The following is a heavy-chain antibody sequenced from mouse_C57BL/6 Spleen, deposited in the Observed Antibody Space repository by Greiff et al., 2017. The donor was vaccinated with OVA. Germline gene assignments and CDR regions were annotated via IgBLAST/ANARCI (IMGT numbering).Heavy chain of an antibody. CDR3: ASPIVTTRFAY. V-gene: IGHV1-9*01. D-gene: IGHD2-5*01. CDR2: ILPGSGSN. CDR1: GYTFTGYW. J-gene: IGHJ3*01. Sequence: VQLQQSGPELMKPGASVKLSCTATGYTFTGYWIEWVKQRPGHGLEWIGEILPGSGSNNYNEKFNGKATFNADTSSNTAYMRLSSLTTEDSAIYYCASPIVTTRFAYWGQGTLVTVSA.